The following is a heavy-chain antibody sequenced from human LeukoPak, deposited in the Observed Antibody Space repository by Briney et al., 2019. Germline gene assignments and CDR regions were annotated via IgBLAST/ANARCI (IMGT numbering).Heavy chain of an antibody. J-gene: IGHJ6*03. D-gene: IGHD3-3*01. V-gene: IGHV4-39*01. CDR2: IFYSGNT. CDR1: SGSVSNSHYY. Sequence: SETLPLTCTVSSGSVSNSHYYWAWVRQPPGKGLEWLGSIFYSGNTHYNPSLKSPVTISIDTSKNQFSLKVSSVTAADTAVYYCASHNYDFWSGRTPYYYYYYMDVWGRGTTVTVSS. CDR3: ASHNYDFWSGRTPYYYYYYMDV.